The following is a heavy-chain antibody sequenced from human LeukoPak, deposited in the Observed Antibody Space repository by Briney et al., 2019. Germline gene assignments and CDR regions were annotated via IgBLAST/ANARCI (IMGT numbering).Heavy chain of an antibody. CDR1: GFTFNIYA. J-gene: IGHJ4*02. Sequence: PGTSLRLSCAASGFTFNIYAIHWVRQAPAKGLVWVSRINSDGSTTTYADSVQGRFTISRDNAKNTLYLQMNSLRAEDTAVYYCIRGLGGGSDYWGLGTLVTVTS. CDR2: INSDGSTT. D-gene: IGHD4-23*01. V-gene: IGHV3-74*03. CDR3: IRGLGGGSDY.